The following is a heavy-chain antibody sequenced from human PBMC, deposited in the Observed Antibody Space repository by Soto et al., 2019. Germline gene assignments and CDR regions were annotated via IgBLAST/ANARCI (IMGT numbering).Heavy chain of an antibody. Sequence: SETLSLTCTVSGGSISSYYWSWIRQPPGKGLEWIGYIYYSGSTNYNPYLKSRVTISVDTSKNQFSLKLSSVTAADTAVYYCASGLLHDAFDIWGQGTMVTVSS. D-gene: IGHD4-4*01. J-gene: IGHJ3*02. CDR1: GGSISSYY. CDR2: IYYSGST. V-gene: IGHV4-59*01. CDR3: ASGLLHDAFDI.